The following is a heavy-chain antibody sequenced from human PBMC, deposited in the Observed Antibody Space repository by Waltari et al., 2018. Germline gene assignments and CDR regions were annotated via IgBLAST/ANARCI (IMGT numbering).Heavy chain of an antibody. J-gene: IGHJ6*02. D-gene: IGHD4-17*01. V-gene: IGHV4-59*01. CDR2: IYYSGST. CDR1: GGSISSYY. CDR3: ARLYGDHGNYYYGMDV. Sequence: QVQLQESGPGLVKPSEPLSLTCPVSGGSISSYYWSWIRQPPGKGLEWIGYIYYSGSTNYNPSLKSRVTISVDTSKNQFSLKLSSVTAADTAVYYCARLYGDHGNYYYGMDVWGQGTTVTVSS.